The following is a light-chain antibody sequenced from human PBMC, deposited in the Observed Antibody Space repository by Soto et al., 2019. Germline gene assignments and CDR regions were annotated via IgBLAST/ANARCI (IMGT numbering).Light chain of an antibody. V-gene: IGKV1-5*01. CDR3: QQYGSSGT. CDR1: QTISSW. Sequence: IQMTQSPSTLSGSVGDRVTITCRASQTISSWLAWYQQKPGKAPKLLIYAASTLQSGVPSRFSGSGSGTDFTLTISRLEPEDFAVYYCQQYGSSGTVGQGTKVDIK. CDR2: AAS. J-gene: IGKJ1*01.